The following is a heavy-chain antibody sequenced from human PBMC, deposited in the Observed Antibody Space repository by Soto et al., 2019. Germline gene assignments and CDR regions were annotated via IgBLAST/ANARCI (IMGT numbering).Heavy chain of an antibody. CDR1: GGSIGSGGYS. Sequence: PSETLSLTCAVSGGSIGSGGYSWSWIRQPPGKGLEWIGYIYHSGSTYYNPSLKSRVTISVDRSKNQFSLKLSSVTAADTAVYYCARGPPFGYWGQGTLVTVSS. CDR2: IYHSGST. J-gene: IGHJ4*02. V-gene: IGHV4-30-2*01. CDR3: ARGPPFGY. D-gene: IGHD3-10*01.